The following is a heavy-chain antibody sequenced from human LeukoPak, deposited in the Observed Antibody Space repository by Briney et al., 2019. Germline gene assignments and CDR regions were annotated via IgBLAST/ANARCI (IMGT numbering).Heavy chain of an antibody. CDR3: ARGLVGRDGYNLDY. J-gene: IGHJ4*02. Sequence: SETLSLTCTVSSGSISSKPYYWGWIRQPPGKGLEWIGSINYGGSTYYNPSLKSRVTISVDTSKNQFSLKLSSVTAADTAVYYCARGLVGRDGYNLDYWGQGTLVTVSS. CDR2: INYGGST. V-gene: IGHV4-39*01. CDR1: SGSISSKPYY. D-gene: IGHD5-24*01.